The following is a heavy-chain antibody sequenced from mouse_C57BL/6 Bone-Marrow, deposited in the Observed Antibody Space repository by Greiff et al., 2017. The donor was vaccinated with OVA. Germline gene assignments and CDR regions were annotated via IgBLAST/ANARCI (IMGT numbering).Heavy chain of an antibody. V-gene: IGHV1-66*01. D-gene: IGHD1-1*01. CDR3: ARDFFTTVRGFAY. CDR2: IYPGSGNT. CDR1: GYSFTSYY. J-gene: IGHJ3*01. Sequence: VQLQQSGPELVKPGASVKISCKASGYSFTSYYIHWVKPRPGQGLEWIGWIYPGSGNTKYNEKFKGKATLTADTSSSTAYMQLSSLTSEDSAVYYCARDFFTTVRGFAYWGQGTLVTVSA.